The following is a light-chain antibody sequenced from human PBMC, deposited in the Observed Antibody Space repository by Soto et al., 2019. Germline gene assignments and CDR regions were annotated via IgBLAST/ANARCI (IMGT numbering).Light chain of an antibody. V-gene: IGKV1-6*01. CDR2: AAS. CDR1: QGISSY. CDR3: LQHYKFPYT. J-gene: IGKJ2*01. Sequence: AIQMTQSPSSLSASVGDRVTITCRASQGISSYLGWYQQRPGKAPKLLIYAASSLQSGVPSRFSGGGSGTDFTLTISSLHPEDFASYYWLQHYKFPYTFGQGTKLEIK.